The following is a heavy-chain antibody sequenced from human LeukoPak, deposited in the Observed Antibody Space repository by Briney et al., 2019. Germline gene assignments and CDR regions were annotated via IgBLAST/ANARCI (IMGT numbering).Heavy chain of an antibody. CDR3: ARKSASGYYSNFDY. Sequence: GASVKVSCKASGYTFTDSYMHWVRQAPGQGLKWMGWINPYGGGTNYAQEFQGRVTMTRDTSISTAYMELSRLTSDDTAVYYCARKSASGYYSNFDYWGLGTLVTVSS. J-gene: IGHJ4*02. V-gene: IGHV1-2*02. D-gene: IGHD3-22*01. CDR2: INPYGGGT. CDR1: GYTFTDSY.